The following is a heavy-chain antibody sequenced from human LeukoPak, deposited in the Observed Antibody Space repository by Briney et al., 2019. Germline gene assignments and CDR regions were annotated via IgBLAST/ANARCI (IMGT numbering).Heavy chain of an antibody. V-gene: IGHV3-66*01. J-gene: IGHJ3*01. CDR2: IKSDGTT. CDR1: GYTVSRHY. Sequence: GGSLRLSCVASGYTVSRHYISLVRQAPGKGLEWVLVIKSDGTTYSADSVKGRFTVSRDKSKNTVYLQMKSLRVEDTAVYYCARDLEIRGIGDAFDLWGQGTMVTVSS. D-gene: IGHD3-10*01. CDR3: ARDLEIRGIGDAFDL.